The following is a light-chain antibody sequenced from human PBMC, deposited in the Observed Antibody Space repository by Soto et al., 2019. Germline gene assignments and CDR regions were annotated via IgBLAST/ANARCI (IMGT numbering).Light chain of an antibody. CDR2: GAS. CDR1: ESVSSSY. J-gene: IGKJ1*01. V-gene: IGKV3-20*01. Sequence: IVLTQSPGTLSLSPGERATLSCRASESVSSSYLAWYQQKPGHAPRLLIYGASSRDTGIPDRCRGSGSSADFTVTISRLEPEDFGVYYCQQYCSSPRTFGQGTKVDIK. CDR3: QQYCSSPRT.